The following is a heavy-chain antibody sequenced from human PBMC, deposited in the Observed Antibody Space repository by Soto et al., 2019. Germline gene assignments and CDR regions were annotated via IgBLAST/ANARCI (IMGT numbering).Heavy chain of an antibody. CDR3: ARDVGHYYDGSGYKIYFDY. CDR1: GYTFTNYG. J-gene: IGHJ4*02. Sequence: QVQLVQSGAEVKKPGASVKVSCKVSGYTFTNYGISWVRQTPGQGLEWMGWLSAYNGNTNYTQKLQGRVTMTTDTSTSTAYMELRSLGSDDTAVYYCARDVGHYYDGSGYKIYFDYGGQGTLVTISS. CDR2: LSAYNGNT. D-gene: IGHD3-22*01. V-gene: IGHV1-18*01.